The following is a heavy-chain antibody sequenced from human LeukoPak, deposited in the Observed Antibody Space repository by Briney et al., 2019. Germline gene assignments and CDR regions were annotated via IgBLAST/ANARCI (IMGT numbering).Heavy chain of an antibody. CDR3: ARSGPKIAAAAYMDV. D-gene: IGHD6-13*01. J-gene: IGHJ6*03. Sequence: SETLSLTCAVYGGSFGGFYWSWIRQPPGKGLERIGEINRSGDTNYNPSLKSRVIVSVDTSKNQISLNLTSATAADTAVYYCARSGPKIAAAAYMDVWGKGTTVTVSS. V-gene: IGHV4-34*01. CDR2: INRSGDT. CDR1: GGSFGGFY.